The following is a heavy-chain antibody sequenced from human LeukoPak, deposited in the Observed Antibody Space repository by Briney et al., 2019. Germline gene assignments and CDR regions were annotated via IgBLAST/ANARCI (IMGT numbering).Heavy chain of an antibody. CDR2: IYYSGST. CDR3: NRVVAAAMHLDWFDP. J-gene: IGHJ5*02. V-gene: IGHV4-30-4*01. D-gene: IGHD2-2*01. Sequence: SETLSLTCTISGRSIISGDYYWSWIRQPPVKGLEWIGYIYYSGSTYYNPSLKSRVTISVDTSKNQFSLKLSSVTAADTAVYYCNRVVAAAMHLDWFDPWGQGTLVTVSS. CDR1: GRSIISGDYY.